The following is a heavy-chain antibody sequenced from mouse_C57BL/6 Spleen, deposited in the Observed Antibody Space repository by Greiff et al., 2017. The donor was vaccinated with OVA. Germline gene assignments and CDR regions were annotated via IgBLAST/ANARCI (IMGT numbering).Heavy chain of an antibody. CDR3: ARIYDYYFDY. V-gene: IGHV5-16*01. CDR1: GFTFSDYY. Sequence: EVMLVESEGGLVQPGSSMKLSCTASGFTFSDYYMAWVRQVPEKGLEWVANINYGGSSTYYLDSLKSRFIISRDNAKNILYLQMSSLKSEDTATYYCARIYDYYFDYWGQGTPLTVSS. J-gene: IGHJ2*01. CDR2: INYGGSST. D-gene: IGHD2-3*01.